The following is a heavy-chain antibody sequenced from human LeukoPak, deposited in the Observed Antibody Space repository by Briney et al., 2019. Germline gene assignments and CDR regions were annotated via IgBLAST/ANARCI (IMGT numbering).Heavy chain of an antibody. CDR2: IYYSGST. CDR1: GGSFSTGDYS. J-gene: IGHJ5*02. CDR3: ARVLWFGEGDWFDP. Sequence: SETLSLTCTVSGGSFSTGDYSWNWIRQPPGKGLEWIGYIYYSGSTYYNPSLKSRITISVDTSKNQFSLKLSSVTAADTAVYYCARVLWFGEGDWFDPWGQGTLVTVSS. D-gene: IGHD3-10*01. V-gene: IGHV4-30-4*02.